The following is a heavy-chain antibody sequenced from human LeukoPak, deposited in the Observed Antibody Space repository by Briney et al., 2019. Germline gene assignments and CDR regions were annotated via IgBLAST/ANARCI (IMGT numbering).Heavy chain of an antibody. V-gene: IGHV1-18*01. D-gene: IGHD3-22*01. CDR2: ISAYNGNT. CDR1: GYTFTSYG. CDR3: ARDSRYYYDSSVPFDY. Sequence: ASVKVSCKASGYTFTSYGISWVRQAPGQGLEWMGWISAYNGNTNYAQKLQGRVTMTTDTSTSTAYMELRSLRSDDTAVYYRARDSRYYYDSSVPFDYWGQGTLVTVSS. J-gene: IGHJ4*02.